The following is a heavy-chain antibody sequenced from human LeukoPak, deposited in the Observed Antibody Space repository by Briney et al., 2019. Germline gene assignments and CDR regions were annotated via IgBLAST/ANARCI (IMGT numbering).Heavy chain of an antibody. V-gene: IGHV4-59*01. D-gene: IGHD3-16*01. CDR1: GGSISSYY. CDR2: IYYSGRT. Sequence: PSETLSLTCTVSGGSISSYYWSWIRQPPGKGLEWIGYIYYSGRTNYNPSLKSRVTISVDTSKNQFSLKLSSVTAADTAVYYCARRAGAYTHPYDYWGQGTLVTVS. J-gene: IGHJ4*02. CDR3: ARRAGAYTHPYDY.